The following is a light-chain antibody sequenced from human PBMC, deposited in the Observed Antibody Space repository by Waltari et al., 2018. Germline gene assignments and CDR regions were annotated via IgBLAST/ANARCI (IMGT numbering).Light chain of an antibody. J-gene: IGKJ2*01. V-gene: IGKV1-39*01. CDR1: QSISSY. CDR2: AAS. Sequence: DIQMTQSPSSLSASVGDRVTITCRASQSISSYLNWYQQKPGKAPKLLIYAASSLQSGVPSRFSGSGSRTDFTLIISSLQPEDFATYYCQQSYSTLYTFGQVTKLEI. CDR3: QQSYSTLYT.